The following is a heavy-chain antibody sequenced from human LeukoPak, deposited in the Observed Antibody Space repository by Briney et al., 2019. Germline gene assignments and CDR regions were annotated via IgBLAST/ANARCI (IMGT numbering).Heavy chain of an antibody. Sequence: SETLSLTCVVSGGSVSSSNWWSLVRQPPGKGLEWIGEIYHSGSTNYNPSLKSRVTMSVDKSKNQFSLKLSSVTAADTAVYYCARDNSMTYWGQGTLVTVSS. CDR3: ARDNSMTY. J-gene: IGHJ4*02. D-gene: IGHD2-21*01. CDR1: GGSVSSSNW. V-gene: IGHV4-4*02. CDR2: IYHSGST.